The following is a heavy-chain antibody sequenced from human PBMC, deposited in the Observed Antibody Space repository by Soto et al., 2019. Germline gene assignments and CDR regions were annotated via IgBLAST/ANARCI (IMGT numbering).Heavy chain of an antibody. CDR2: IIPNYEAA. CDR1: GGSFNNYV. D-gene: IGHD4-17*01. CDR3: ARYWNAGTLYGAFDI. V-gene: IGHV1-69*06. Sequence: QEQLVQSGAEVRKPGSSVKVSCEASGGSFNNYVISWLRQAPGQGLEWMGGIIPNYEAANYAQKFRGRLTITADKATNTAYMELNSLRPEDTATYYCARYWNAGTLYGAFDIWGQGTTVIVS. J-gene: IGHJ3*02.